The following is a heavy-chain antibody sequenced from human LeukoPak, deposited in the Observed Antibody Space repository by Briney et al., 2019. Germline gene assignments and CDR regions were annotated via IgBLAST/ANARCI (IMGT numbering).Heavy chain of an antibody. J-gene: IGHJ4*02. CDR2: IIPIFGTA. Sequence: SVKVSCKASGGTLSSYAISWVRQAPGQGLEWMGGIIPIFGTANYAQKFQGRVTITTDESTSTAYMELSSLRSEDTAVYYCASDYYGSGSPPYFDYWGQGTLVTVSS. V-gene: IGHV1-69*05. CDR3: ASDYYGSGSPPYFDY. CDR1: GGTLSSYA. D-gene: IGHD3-10*01.